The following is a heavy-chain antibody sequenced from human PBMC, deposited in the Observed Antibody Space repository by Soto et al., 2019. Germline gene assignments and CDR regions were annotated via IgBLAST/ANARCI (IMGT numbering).Heavy chain of an antibody. V-gene: IGHV4-59*01. CDR1: GGSIRSYS. D-gene: IGHD2-15*01. CDR3: ARDYCSGGSCYDNWFDP. CDR2: IYYSGST. Sequence: PSGTLARTCTVSGGSIRSYSWGWVREPPGEGLEWIGYIYYSGSTNYSPSLKSRVTISVDTSKNQFALKLSSVTAADTAVNYCARDYCSGGSCYDNWFDPWGQGTLVTVSS. J-gene: IGHJ5*02.